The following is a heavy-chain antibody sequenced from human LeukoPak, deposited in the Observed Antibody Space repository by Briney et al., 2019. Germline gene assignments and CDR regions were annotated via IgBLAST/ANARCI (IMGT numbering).Heavy chain of an antibody. CDR1: GYTFTAYY. CDR2: INPSGGST. Sequence: GASVKVSCKASGYTFTAYYMHWVRQAPGQGLEWMGRINPSGGSTSYAQKFQGRVTMTRDTSSNTAYMELSRLRSDDTAVYYCAGPNSPGYYYGHAFHFWGQGTMLTVSS. D-gene: IGHD3-22*01. V-gene: IGHV1-2*02. J-gene: IGHJ3*01. CDR3: AGPNSPGYYYGHAFHF.